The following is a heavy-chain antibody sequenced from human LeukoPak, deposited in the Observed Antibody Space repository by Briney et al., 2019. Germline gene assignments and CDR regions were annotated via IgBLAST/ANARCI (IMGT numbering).Heavy chain of an antibody. CDR1: GGSISSSSYY. D-gene: IGHD3-10*01. V-gene: IGHV4-39*07. J-gene: IGHJ6*02. CDR2: IYYSGST. Sequence: SETLSLTCTVSGGSISSSSYYWGWIRQPPGKGLEWIGSIYYSGSTYYNPCLKSRVTISVDTSKNQFSLKLSSVTAADTAVYYCASLFGELYNYYGMDVWGQGTTVTVSS. CDR3: ASLFGELYNYYGMDV.